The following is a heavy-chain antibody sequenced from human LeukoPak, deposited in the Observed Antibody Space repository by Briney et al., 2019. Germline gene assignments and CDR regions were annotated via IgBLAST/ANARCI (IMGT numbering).Heavy chain of an antibody. D-gene: IGHD3-22*01. Sequence: PSQTLSLTCNVSGGSISSGGYYWSWIRQPPGKGLEWIGYIYHSGSTYYNPSLKSRVTISVDRSKNQFSLKLSSVTAADTAVYYCARAPYSSYGDYWGQGTLVTVAS. CDR2: IYHSGST. CDR1: GGSISSGGYY. V-gene: IGHV4-30-2*01. CDR3: ARAPYSSYGDY. J-gene: IGHJ4*02.